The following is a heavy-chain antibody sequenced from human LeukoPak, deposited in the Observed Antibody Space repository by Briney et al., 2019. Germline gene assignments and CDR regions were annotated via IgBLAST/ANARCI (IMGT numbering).Heavy chain of an antibody. D-gene: IGHD6-19*01. CDR2: ITSVSSYK. Sequence: PGGSLSLSCKASGFTFSNYAMNWVRQAPGKGLEWVSSITSVSSYKYYADSVKGRFTISRDNAKNSLYPQMNSLRDEDTAVYYCARDRRSGWQDYWGQGTLVTVSS. V-gene: IGHV3-21*01. CDR3: ARDRRSGWQDY. J-gene: IGHJ4*02. CDR1: GFTFSNYA.